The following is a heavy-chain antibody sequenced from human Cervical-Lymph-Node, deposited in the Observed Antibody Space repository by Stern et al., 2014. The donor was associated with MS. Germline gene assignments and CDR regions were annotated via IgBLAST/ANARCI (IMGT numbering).Heavy chain of an antibody. D-gene: IGHD2/OR15-2a*01. CDR3: ARDRLDFYPV. CDR2: SLHGGST. CDR1: GDSISRGDYY. Sequence: QVQLQESGPRLVKPLETLSLTCTVSGDSISRGDYYWSWIRRPPGKGLEWIGYSLHGGSTYYNSSLKSRVTISVDTSKNQFSLKLSSVTAADTAVYYCARDRLDFYPVWGQGTTVTVSS. V-gene: IGHV4-30-4*08. J-gene: IGHJ6*02.